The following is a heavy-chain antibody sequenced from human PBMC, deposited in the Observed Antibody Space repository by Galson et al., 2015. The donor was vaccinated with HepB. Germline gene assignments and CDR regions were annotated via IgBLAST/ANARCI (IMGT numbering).Heavy chain of an antibody. CDR2: ISSSSNYI. CDR3: ARGLRFLEWSHVLFDY. D-gene: IGHD3-3*01. V-gene: IGHV3-21*01. CDR1: GFTFSSYS. J-gene: IGHJ4*02. Sequence: SLRLSCAASGFTFSSYSMNWVRQAPGKGLEWVSSISSSSNYIYYADSLRGRFTISRDNAKISLYLQMNSLRAEDTAVYYCARGLRFLEWSHVLFDYWGQGTLVTVSS.